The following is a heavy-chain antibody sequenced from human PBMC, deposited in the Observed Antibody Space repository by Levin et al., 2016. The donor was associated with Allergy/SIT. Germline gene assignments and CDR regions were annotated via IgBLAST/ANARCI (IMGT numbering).Heavy chain of an antibody. CDR3: AKDRDLSLPNTIFGLASDY. CDR2: LTSSGHNT. Sequence: GESLKISCAASGFTFSNYAMSWVRQAPGKGLEWVSVLTSSGHNTYYADSVKGRFTISRDNSKNTLYLQMNSLRAEDTAVYYCAKDRDLSLPNTIFGLASDYWGQGTLVTVSS. V-gene: IGHV3-23*01. D-gene: IGHD3-3*01. CDR1: GFTFSNYA. J-gene: IGHJ4*02.